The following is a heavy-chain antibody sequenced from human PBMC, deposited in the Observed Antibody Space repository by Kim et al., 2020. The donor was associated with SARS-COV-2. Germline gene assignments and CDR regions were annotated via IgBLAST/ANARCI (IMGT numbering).Heavy chain of an antibody. D-gene: IGHD6-13*01. CDR2: ISYDGSNK. J-gene: IGHJ4*02. Sequence: GGSLRLSCAASGFTFSSYAMHWVRQAPGKGLEWVAVISYDGSNKYYADSVKGRFTISRDNSKNTLYLQMNSLRDEDTAVYYCALPAYSSSWYPLDYWGQGTLVTVSS. V-gene: IGHV3-30-3*01. CDR1: GFTFSSYA. CDR3: ALPAYSSSWYPLDY.